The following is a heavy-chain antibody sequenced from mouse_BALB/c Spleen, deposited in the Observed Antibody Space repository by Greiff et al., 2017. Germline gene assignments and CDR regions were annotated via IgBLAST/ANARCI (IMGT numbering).Heavy chain of an antibody. CDR2: IDPANGNT. CDR1: GFNINDTY. J-gene: IGHJ3*01. D-gene: IGHD1-1*01. CDR3: AKESPIYCNGSGFAY. V-gene: IGHV14-3*02. Sequence: VQLQQSGAELVKPGASVKLSCTASGFNINDTYMHWVKQRPEQGLEWIGRIDPANGNTKYDPKFQGKATITADTSSNTAYLQLSSLTSEDTAVYYGAKESPIYCNGSGFAYWGQGTLVTVSA.